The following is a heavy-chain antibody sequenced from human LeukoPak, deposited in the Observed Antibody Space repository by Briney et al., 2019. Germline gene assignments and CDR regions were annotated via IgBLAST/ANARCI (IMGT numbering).Heavy chain of an antibody. CDR2: IYYSGST. CDR3: ARHEGAYDSSGAHLDY. V-gene: IGHV4-59*08. CDR1: GGSISSYY. J-gene: IGHJ4*02. Sequence: SETLSLTCTVSGGSISSYYWSWIRQPPGKGLEWIGYIYYSGSTNYNPSLKSRVTISVDTSKNQFSLKLSSVTATDTAVYYCARHEGAYDSSGAHLDYWGQGTLVTVSS. D-gene: IGHD3-22*01.